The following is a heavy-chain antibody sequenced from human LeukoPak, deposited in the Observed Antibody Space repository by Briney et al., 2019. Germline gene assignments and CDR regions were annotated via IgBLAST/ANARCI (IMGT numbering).Heavy chain of an antibody. J-gene: IGHJ5*02. Sequence: PGGSLRLSCAASGFTFSSYGMHWVRQAPGKGLEWVAFIRYDGSNKYYADSVKGRFTISRDNSKNTLYLQMNSLRAEDTAVYYCARGGQYSNYGWFDPWGQGTLVTVSS. D-gene: IGHD4-11*01. CDR3: ARGGQYSNYGWFDP. CDR1: GFTFSSYG. CDR2: IRYDGSNK. V-gene: IGHV3-30*02.